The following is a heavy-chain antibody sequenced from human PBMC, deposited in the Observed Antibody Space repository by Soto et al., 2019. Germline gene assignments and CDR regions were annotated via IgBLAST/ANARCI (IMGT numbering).Heavy chain of an antibody. V-gene: IGHV3-30-3*01. Sequence: GGALRLSCADSGFTCSSYAMHWVRQSPGKGLEWVAVISYDGSNKYYADSVKGRFTISRDNSKNTLYLQMNSLRAEDTAVYYCARDLDSGSYYGGNYYYYGMDVWGQGTTVTVSS. D-gene: IGHD1-26*01. CDR1: GFTCSSYA. CDR3: ARDLDSGSYYGGNYYYYGMDV. J-gene: IGHJ6*02. CDR2: ISYDGSNK.